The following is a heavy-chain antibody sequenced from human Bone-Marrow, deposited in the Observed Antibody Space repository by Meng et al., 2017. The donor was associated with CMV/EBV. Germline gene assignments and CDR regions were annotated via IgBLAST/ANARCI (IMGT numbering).Heavy chain of an antibody. CDR2: ISAYNGNT. Sequence: ASVKVSCKASGYTFTSYGISWVRQAPGQGLEWMGWISAYNGNTNYAQKLQGRVTMTTDTSTSTAYMELRSLRSDDTAVYYCARAISPPITIFGVNYGMDVWGQGNPGHRLL. CDR1: GYTFTSYG. V-gene: IGHV1-18*01. D-gene: IGHD3-3*01. J-gene: IGHJ6*02. CDR3: ARAISPPITIFGVNYGMDV.